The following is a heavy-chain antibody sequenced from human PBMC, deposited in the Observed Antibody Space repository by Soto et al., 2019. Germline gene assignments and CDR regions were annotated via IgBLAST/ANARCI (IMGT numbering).Heavy chain of an antibody. J-gene: IGHJ4*02. D-gene: IGHD2-8*01. Sequence: EVQMLESGGGLVQPGGSLRLSCAASGFTLSSYAMSWVRQAPGKGLEWVSAISGSDGSTFYADSVKGRFTISRDDSKNTLFLQMNSLRAEDTAVYRCAKGPGMYSDFDCWGQGTLVTVSS. CDR2: ISGSDGST. CDR3: AKGPGMYSDFDC. CDR1: GFTLSSYA. V-gene: IGHV3-23*01.